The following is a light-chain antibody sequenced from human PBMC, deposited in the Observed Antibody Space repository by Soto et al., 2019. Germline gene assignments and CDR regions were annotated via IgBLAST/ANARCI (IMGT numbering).Light chain of an antibody. CDR3: EQYKSSSWR. V-gene: IGKV1-5*01. CDR2: GAS. CDR1: QYIHIS. J-gene: IGKJ1*01. Sequence: DIQMTQSPATLSPSVGDRDRLTCRASQYIHISLAWYQQKPGKVPKLLIYGASTLESGVPSRFSGSGSGTEFTLTISSLQPDDFATYYCEQYKSSSWRFGRGTKVDIK.